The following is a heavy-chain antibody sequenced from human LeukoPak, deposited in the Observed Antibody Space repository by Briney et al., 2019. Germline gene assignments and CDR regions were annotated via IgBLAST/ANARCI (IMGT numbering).Heavy chain of an antibody. CDR3: TKDMEWGMDV. D-gene: IGHD3-3*01. CDR1: GFTFDRHT. CDR2: IGWDGTNI. J-gene: IGHJ6*02. Sequence: GGSLRLSCAASGFTFDRHTMHWVRQPPGKGPEWVSLIGWDGTNIDYADSVKGRFTISRDNSKNFVYPRMHSLRTEDTALYYCTKDMEWGMDVWGQGTTVIVSS. V-gene: IGHV3-43*01.